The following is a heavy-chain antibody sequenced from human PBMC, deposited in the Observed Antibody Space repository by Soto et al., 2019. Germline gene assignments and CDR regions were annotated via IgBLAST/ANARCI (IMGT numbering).Heavy chain of an antibody. D-gene: IGHD5-12*01. CDR2: INHSGST. CDR1: GGSISSYY. CDR3: ARGAESAVVATMGPHYYYMDV. Sequence: NPSETLSLTCTVSGGSISSYYWSWIRQPPGKGLEWIGEINHSGSTNYNPSLKSRVTISVDTSKNQFSLKLSSVTAADTAVYYCARGAESAVVATMGPHYYYMDVWGKGTTVTVSS. J-gene: IGHJ6*03. V-gene: IGHV4-34*01.